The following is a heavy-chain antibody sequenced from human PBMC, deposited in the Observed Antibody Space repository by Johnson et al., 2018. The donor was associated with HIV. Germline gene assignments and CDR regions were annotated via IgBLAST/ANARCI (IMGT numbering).Heavy chain of an antibody. Sequence: QVQLVESGGGVVQPGRSLRLSCAASGFTFSNYGMHWVRQAPGKGLEWVAVISYDGSNEFYADSVKGRFTISSDNSKNTLYLQMNSLRAEDTAVYYCAREESIVVVIAIQAFDIWGQGTMVTVSS. V-gene: IGHV3-30*03. CDR3: AREESIVVVIAIQAFDI. D-gene: IGHD2-21*01. CDR1: GFTFSNYG. J-gene: IGHJ3*02. CDR2: ISYDGSNE.